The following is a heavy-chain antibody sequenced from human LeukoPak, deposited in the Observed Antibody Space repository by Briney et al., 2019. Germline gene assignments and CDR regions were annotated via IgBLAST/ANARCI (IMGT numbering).Heavy chain of an antibody. CDR3: ASRSLGY. Sequence: GGSLRLSCAASGFTVSSNYMSWVRQAPGKGLEWVSVIYSGGSTYYADSVKGRFTISRDNAKNSLYLQMSSLRAEDTAVYYCASRSLGYWGQGTLVTVSS. J-gene: IGHJ4*02. D-gene: IGHD3-16*01. CDR1: GFTVSSNY. V-gene: IGHV3-66*01. CDR2: IYSGGST.